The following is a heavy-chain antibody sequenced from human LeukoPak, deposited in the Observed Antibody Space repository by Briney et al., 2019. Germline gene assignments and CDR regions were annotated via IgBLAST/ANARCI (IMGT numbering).Heavy chain of an antibody. CDR1: GFTFSSYS. J-gene: IGHJ6*03. D-gene: IGHD6-6*01. Sequence: PGGSLRLSCAASGFTFSSYSMNWVRQAPGKGLEWVSSISSSSYIYYADSVKGRFTISRDNAKNSLYLQMNSLRAEDTAVYYCARQEYSSSTYYYYYYMDVWGKGTTVTVSS. V-gene: IGHV3-21*01. CDR2: ISSSSYI. CDR3: ARQEYSSSTYYYYYYMDV.